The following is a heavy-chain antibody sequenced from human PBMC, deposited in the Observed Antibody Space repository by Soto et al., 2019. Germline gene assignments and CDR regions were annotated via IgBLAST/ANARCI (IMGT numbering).Heavy chain of an antibody. CDR2: INAGNGNT. Sequence: ASVKVSCKASGYTFTSYAMHWVRQAPGQRLEWMGWINAGNGNTKYSQKFQGRVTITRDTSASTAYMELSSLRSEDTAVYYRARDQTQKQKYYYHYFMDVWGKGTTVTVSS. J-gene: IGHJ6*03. CDR3: ARDQTQKQKYYYHYFMDV. V-gene: IGHV1-3*01. CDR1: GYTFTSYA.